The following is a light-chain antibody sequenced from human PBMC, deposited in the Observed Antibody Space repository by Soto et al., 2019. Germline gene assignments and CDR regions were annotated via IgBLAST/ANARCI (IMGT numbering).Light chain of an antibody. J-gene: IGKJ4*01. CDR1: QSVSSS. Sequence: EIVLTQSPATLSLSPGERATLSCRASQSVSSSLAWYQQKPGQAPRLLIYDASNRATGIPARFSGSGSGTDFTLTISSLEPEDFAVYYCQQHSNWPLTFGGGTKVEIK. V-gene: IGKV3-11*01. CDR2: DAS. CDR3: QQHSNWPLT.